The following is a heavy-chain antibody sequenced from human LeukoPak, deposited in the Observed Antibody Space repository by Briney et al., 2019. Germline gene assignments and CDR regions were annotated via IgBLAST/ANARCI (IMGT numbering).Heavy chain of an antibody. CDR2: ISGGGGST. V-gene: IGHV3-23*01. CDR3: ARADYGGNLFFDY. J-gene: IGHJ4*02. CDR1: GFTFSNYA. Sequence: GGSLRLSCAASGFTFSNYAMAWVRQAPGKGLEWVSGISGGGGSTYYVDSVRGRFTISRDNSKNTLFLQMNSLRAEDTAVYYCARADYGGNLFFDYWGQGALVTVSS. D-gene: IGHD4-23*01.